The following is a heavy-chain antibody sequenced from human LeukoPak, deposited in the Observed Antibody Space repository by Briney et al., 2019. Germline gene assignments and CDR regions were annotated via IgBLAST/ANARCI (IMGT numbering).Heavy chain of an antibody. Sequence: QPGGSLRLSCAASGFTFDDYAMHWVRQAPGKGLEWVSGISWNSGSIGYADSVKGRFTISRDNAKNSLYLQMNSLRAEDTALYYCAKANSSSWYNYFDYWGQGTLVTVSS. CDR3: AKANSSSWYNYFDY. D-gene: IGHD6-13*01. J-gene: IGHJ4*02. CDR2: ISWNSGSI. CDR1: GFTFDDYA. V-gene: IGHV3-9*01.